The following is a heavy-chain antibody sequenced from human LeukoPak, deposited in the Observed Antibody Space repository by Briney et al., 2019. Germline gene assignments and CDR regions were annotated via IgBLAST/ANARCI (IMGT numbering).Heavy chain of an antibody. D-gene: IGHD2-15*01. CDR2: ISYDGSNK. CDR1: GFTFSSHA. J-gene: IGHJ4*02. V-gene: IGHV3-30-3*01. Sequence: GGSLRLSCAASGFTFSSHAMHWVRQAPGKGLEWVAVISYDGSNKYYADSVKGRFTISRDNSKNTLYLQMNSLRAEDTAVYYCARVGSPNDYWGQGTLVIVSS. CDR3: ARVGSPNDY.